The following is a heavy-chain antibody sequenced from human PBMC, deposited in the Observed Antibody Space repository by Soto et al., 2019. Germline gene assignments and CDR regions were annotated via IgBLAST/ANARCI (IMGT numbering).Heavy chain of an antibody. CDR1: GGSFSGYY. D-gene: IGHD2-2*01. CDR2: INHSGST. V-gene: IGHV4-34*01. J-gene: IGHJ4*02. CDR3: ARGRGKIVVVPAAKFPFDY. Sequence: SETLSLTCAVYGGSFSGYYWSWIRQPPGKGLERIGEINHSGSTNYNPSLKSRVTISVDTSKNQFSLKLSSVTAADTAVYYCARGRGKIVVVPAAKFPFDYWGQGTLVTVSS.